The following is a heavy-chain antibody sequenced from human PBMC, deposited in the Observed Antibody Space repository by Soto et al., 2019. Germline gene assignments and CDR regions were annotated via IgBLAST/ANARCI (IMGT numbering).Heavy chain of an antibody. D-gene: IGHD2-2*01. V-gene: IGHV1-69*13. Sequence: AASVKVSCKASGGTFSSYAISWVRQAPGRGLEWMGGIIPIFGTANYAQKFQGRVTITADESTSTAYMELSSLRSEDTAVYYCARVRAIVVVPAATYYYYGMDVWGQGTTVTVSS. J-gene: IGHJ6*02. CDR1: GGTFSSYA. CDR3: ARVRAIVVVPAATYYYYGMDV. CDR2: IIPIFGTA.